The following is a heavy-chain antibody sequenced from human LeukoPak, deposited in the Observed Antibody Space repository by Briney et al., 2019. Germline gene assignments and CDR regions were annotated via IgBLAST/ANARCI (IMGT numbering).Heavy chain of an antibody. J-gene: IGHJ5*02. CDR2: IYTSGST. CDR1: GGSISSYY. D-gene: IGHD2-2*01. Sequence: SETLSLTCTVSGGSISSYYWSWIRQPPGKGLEWIGYIYTSGSTNCNPSLKSRVTISVDTSKNQFSLKLSSVTAADTAVYYCARAGYCSSTSCWWFDPWGQGTLVTVSS. V-gene: IGHV4-4*09. CDR3: ARAGYCSSTSCWWFDP.